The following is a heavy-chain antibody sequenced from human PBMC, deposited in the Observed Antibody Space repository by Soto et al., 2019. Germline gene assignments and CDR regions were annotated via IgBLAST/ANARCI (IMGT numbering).Heavy chain of an antibody. Sequence: SATLSLTCSISSGSFSGYYGSWVRPTLGKGLEWIGEISQSGNTNYSPSLKSRVSISIDTSKKQFSLNLASVSAADTAVYYWARAPKVRGSSQTRHDVWGQGTLVTFSS. V-gene: IGHV4-34*01. CDR1: SGSFSGYY. CDR2: ISQSGNT. D-gene: IGHD6-6*01. J-gene: IGHJ4*02. CDR3: ARAPKVRGSSQTRHDV.